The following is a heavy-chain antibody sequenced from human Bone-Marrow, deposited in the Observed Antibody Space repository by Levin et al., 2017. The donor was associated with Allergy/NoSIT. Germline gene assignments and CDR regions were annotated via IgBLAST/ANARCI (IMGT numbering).Heavy chain of an antibody. Sequence: GESLKISCAASGFTFNTYSMNWVRQAPGKGPEWVSNINAAGDRTNYADAVRGRFTISRDNSKNTLYLHINGLRAEDTAMYYCAREQLEWTMRGEFDHWGQGTLLTVSS. V-gene: IGHV3-23*01. J-gene: IGHJ4*02. D-gene: IGHD3-3*01. CDR2: INAAGDRT. CDR1: GFTFNTYS. CDR3: AREQLEWTMRGEFDH.